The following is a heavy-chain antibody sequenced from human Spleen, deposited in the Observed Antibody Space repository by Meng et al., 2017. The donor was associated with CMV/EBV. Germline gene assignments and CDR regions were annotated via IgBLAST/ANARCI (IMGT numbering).Heavy chain of an antibody. CDR2: IKPSGTT. V-gene: IGHV3-66*02. D-gene: IGHD1-14*01. Sequence: GESLKISCAASGFTVSTISMNWARQAPGKGLEWVSLIKPSGTTQYADSAKGRFTISRDNSENTLYLQMDSLRTEDSAVYYCARSLTRNNYYHAIDVWGQGTTVTVSS. CDR3: ARSLTRNNYYHAIDV. J-gene: IGHJ6*02. CDR1: GFTVSTIS.